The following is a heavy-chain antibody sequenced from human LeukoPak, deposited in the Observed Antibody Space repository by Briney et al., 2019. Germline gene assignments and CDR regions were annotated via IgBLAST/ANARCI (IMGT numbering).Heavy chain of an antibody. J-gene: IGHJ4*02. D-gene: IGHD2-2*01. CDR1: GSSSTSNW. Sequence: GESLQISCKASGSSSTSNWIGWVRQMPGKGLEWMGIIYPGDSETRYSPSFQGQVTISADKSISTAYLQWSSLKASDTGMYYCARPSTAANDYWGQGTLVTVSS. CDR3: ARPSTAANDY. CDR2: IYPGDSET. V-gene: IGHV5-51*01.